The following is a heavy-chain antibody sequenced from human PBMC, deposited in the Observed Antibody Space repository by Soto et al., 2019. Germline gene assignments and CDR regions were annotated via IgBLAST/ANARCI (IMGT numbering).Heavy chain of an antibody. Sequence: QVQLVQSGAEVKKPGASVKVSCKASGYTFTSYGISWVRQAPGQGLEWMGWISAYNGNTNYAQKLQGRVTMTTDTTTSTAYMELRSLRSDDTAVYYCARVPAKRYYYSYGMDVWGQGTTVTVSS. J-gene: IGHJ6*02. V-gene: IGHV1-18*01. CDR2: ISAYNGNT. CDR3: ARVPAKRYYYSYGMDV. CDR1: GYTFTSYG.